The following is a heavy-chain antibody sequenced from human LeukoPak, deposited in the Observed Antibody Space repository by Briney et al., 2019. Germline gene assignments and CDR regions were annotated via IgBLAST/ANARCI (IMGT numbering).Heavy chain of an antibody. D-gene: IGHD6-19*01. CDR3: ATYSSGWYTPKSDY. Sequence: SETLSLTCTVSGYSISSGYYWGWIRQPPGKGLEWIGSIYHSGSTYYNPSLKSRVTISVDTSKNQFSLKLSSVTAADTAVYYCATYSSGWYTPKSDYWGQGTLVTVSS. V-gene: IGHV4-38-2*02. J-gene: IGHJ4*02. CDR1: GYSISSGYY. CDR2: IYHSGST.